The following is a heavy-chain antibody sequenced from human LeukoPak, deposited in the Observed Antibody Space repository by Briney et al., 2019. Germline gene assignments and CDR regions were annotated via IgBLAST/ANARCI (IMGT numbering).Heavy chain of an antibody. CDR2: IWYDGSNK. J-gene: IGHJ3*02. V-gene: IGHV3-33*01. Sequence: GGSLRLSCAASGFTFSSYGMHWVRQAPGKGLEWVADIWYDGSNKYYADSVKGRFTIFRDNSKNTLYLQMNSLRAEDTAVYYCARDTSEAFDIWGQGTMVTVSS. CDR1: GFTFSSYG. D-gene: IGHD3-3*01. CDR3: ARDTSEAFDI.